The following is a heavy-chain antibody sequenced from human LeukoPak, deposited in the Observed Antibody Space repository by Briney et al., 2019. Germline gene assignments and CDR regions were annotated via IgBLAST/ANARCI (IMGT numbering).Heavy chain of an antibody. J-gene: IGHJ4*02. CDR2: IDYSGTT. V-gene: IGHV4-39*01. D-gene: IGHD3-16*01. CDR3: ARHDPWGY. CDR1: GYSLSSSSGYY. Sequence: SETLSVTCTVSGYSLSSSSGYYWGWIRQPPGKGLEWIGSIDYSGTTHYNVSLKSRLTISVDTSKNQFSLKLSSVTAADTAVYYCARHDPWGYWGQGTLVTVSS.